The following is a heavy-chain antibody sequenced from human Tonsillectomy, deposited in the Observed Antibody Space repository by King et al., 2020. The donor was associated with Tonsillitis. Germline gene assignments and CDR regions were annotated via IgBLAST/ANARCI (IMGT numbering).Heavy chain of an antibody. CDR3: VKSDEYQLLLFDY. CDR2: ISSNGGST. J-gene: IGHJ4*02. D-gene: IGHD2-2*01. V-gene: IGHV3-64D*06. Sequence: VQLVESGGGLVQPGGSLRLSCSASGFTFSSYAMHWVRQAPGKGLEYVSAISSNGGSTYYADSVKGRFTISRDNSKNTLYLQMSSLRAEDTAVYCCVKSDEYQLLLFDYWGQGTLVTVSS. CDR1: GFTFSSYA.